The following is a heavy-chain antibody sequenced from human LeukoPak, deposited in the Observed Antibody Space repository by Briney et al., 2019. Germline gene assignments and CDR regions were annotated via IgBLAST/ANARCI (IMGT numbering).Heavy chain of an antibody. J-gene: IGHJ6*03. Sequence: GGSLRLSCAASGFTFSSYWMSWVRQAPGKGLEWVANIKQDGSEKYYVDSAKGRFTISRDNAKNSLYLQMNSLRAEDTAVYYCARGRRLVRSGYYYYMDVWGKGTTVTISS. V-gene: IGHV3-7*01. CDR3: ARGRRLVRSGYYYYMDV. CDR1: GFTFSSYW. CDR2: IKQDGSEK. D-gene: IGHD6-19*01.